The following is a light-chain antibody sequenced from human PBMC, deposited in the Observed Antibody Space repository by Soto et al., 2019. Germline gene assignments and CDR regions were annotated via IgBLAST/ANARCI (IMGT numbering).Light chain of an antibody. V-gene: IGKV3-20*01. J-gene: IGKJ4*01. CDR3: QQYGSSPLT. Sequence: EIVLTQSPGTLSLSPGERATLSCRASQSVSSSYLAWYQQKPGQAPRLLIYGPSSRATGIPDRFSGSGSGTDFTLTISRLEPEDFAVYYCQQYGSSPLTFGGGTQVDIK. CDR1: QSVSSSY. CDR2: GPS.